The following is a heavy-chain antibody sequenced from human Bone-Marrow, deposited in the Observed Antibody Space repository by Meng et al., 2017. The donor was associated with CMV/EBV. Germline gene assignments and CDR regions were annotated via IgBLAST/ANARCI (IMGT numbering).Heavy chain of an antibody. J-gene: IGHJ4*02. CDR3: AKQYDGSGSYYNG. CDR2: ISSSSSYI. Sequence: GESLKISCAASGFTFSSYSMNWVRQAPGKGLEWVSSISSSSSYIYYADSVKGRFTISRDNAKNSLYLQMNSLRAVDTAVYYCAKQYDGSGSYYNGWGQGTLVTVSS. V-gene: IGHV3-21*04. D-gene: IGHD3-10*01. CDR1: GFTFSSYS.